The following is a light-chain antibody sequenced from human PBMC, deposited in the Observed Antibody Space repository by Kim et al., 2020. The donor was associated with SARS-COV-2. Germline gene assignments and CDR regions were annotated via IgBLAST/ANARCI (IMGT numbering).Light chain of an antibody. CDR1: SSNIGSNY. CDR2: RHN. V-gene: IGLV1-47*01. Sequence: QSVLTQPPSASGTPGQRVTISCSGSSSNIGSNYVYWYQQLPGTAPKLLIYRHNLRPSGVPDRFSGSKSGTSASLAITGLRSEDEADYYGAAWDDSLSGHVVFGGGTQLTVL. CDR3: AAWDDSLSGHVV. J-gene: IGLJ2*01.